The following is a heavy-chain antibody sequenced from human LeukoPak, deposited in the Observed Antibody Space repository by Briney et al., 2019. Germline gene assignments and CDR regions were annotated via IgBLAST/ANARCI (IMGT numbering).Heavy chain of an antibody. CDR3: ASRDLGSSGFDY. J-gene: IGHJ4*02. V-gene: IGHV1-69*13. Sequence: GASVTVSCKASGYTFTSYGISWVRQAPGQGLEWMGGIIPIFGTANYAQKFQGRVTITADESTSTAYMELSSLRSEDTAVYYCASRDLGSSGFDYWGQGTLINVSS. CDR1: GYTFTSYG. CDR2: IIPIFGTA. D-gene: IGHD6-19*01.